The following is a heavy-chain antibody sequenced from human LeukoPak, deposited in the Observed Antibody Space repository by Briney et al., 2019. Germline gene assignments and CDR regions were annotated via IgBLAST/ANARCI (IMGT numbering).Heavy chain of an antibody. D-gene: IGHD3-10*01. V-gene: IGHV4-59*01. CDR3: ARAGDVLLWFGELLGKRPRDWFDP. CDR2: IYYSGST. CDR1: GGSINSYY. J-gene: IGHJ5*02. Sequence: PSETLSLTCTVSGGSINSYYWSWIRQPPGKGLEWIGYIYYSGSTNYNPSLKSRVTISVDTSKNQFSLKLRSVTAADTAVYYCARAGDVLLWFGELLGKRPRDWFDPWGQGTLVTVSS.